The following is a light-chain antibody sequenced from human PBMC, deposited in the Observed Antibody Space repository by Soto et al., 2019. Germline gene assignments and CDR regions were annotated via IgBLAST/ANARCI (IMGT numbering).Light chain of an antibody. J-gene: IGLJ2*01. CDR1: SSDVGGYNY. V-gene: IGLV2-14*01. CDR2: EVS. CDR3: SSYTIRNVI. Sequence: QSVLTQPASVSGSPGQSITISCTGTSSDVGGYNYVCWYQQHPGKAPKLMISEVSKRPSGVSNRFSGSKSGNTASLTISGLQPEDEADYYCSSYTIRNVIFGGGTKVTDL.